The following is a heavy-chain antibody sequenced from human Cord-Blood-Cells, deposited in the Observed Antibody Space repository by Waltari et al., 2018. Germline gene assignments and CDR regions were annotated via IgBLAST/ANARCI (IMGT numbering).Heavy chain of an antibody. CDR2: IYYSGST. CDR3: AGVRGAIAPYYYYYYMDV. D-gene: IGHD3-10*01. V-gene: IGHV4-39*07. Sequence: QLQLQESGPGLVKPSETLSLTCTVSGGSISSSSYYWGWIRQPPGKGLEWIGGIYYSGSTYYNPSLKSRVTISVDTSKNQFSLKLSSVTAADTAVYYCAGVRGAIAPYYYYYYMDVWGKGTTVTVSS. CDR1: GGSISSSSYY. J-gene: IGHJ6*03.